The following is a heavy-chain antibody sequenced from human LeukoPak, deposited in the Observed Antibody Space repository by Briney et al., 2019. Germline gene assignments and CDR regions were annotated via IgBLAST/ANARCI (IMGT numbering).Heavy chain of an antibody. CDR2: ITTSSSYT. V-gene: IGHV3-21*01. D-gene: IGHD1-26*01. Sequence: GGSLRLSCEASGFSFSGYNMDWVRQTPGKGLEWISSITTSSSYTFYAHSVRGAFTISRDNARNSLYLQINSLSAEDTAVYYCARDPYSGAYGDTYYYFMDVWGKGTTVTISS. CDR1: GFSFSGYN. CDR3: ARDPYSGAYGDTYYYFMDV. J-gene: IGHJ6*03.